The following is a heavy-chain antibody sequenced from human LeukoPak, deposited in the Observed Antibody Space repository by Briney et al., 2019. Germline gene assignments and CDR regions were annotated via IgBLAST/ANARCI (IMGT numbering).Heavy chain of an antibody. J-gene: IGHJ4*02. D-gene: IGHD2-2*01. CDR3: ARSLNIVVVPAAIDY. Sequence: PGGSLRLSCAASGFTFSSYSMNWVRQAPGKGLEWVSSISSSSYIYYADSVKGRFTISRDNAKNSLYLQMNSLRAEDTAAYYCARSLNIVVVPAAIDYWGQGTLVTVSS. CDR1: GFTFSSYS. V-gene: IGHV3-21*01. CDR2: ISSSSYI.